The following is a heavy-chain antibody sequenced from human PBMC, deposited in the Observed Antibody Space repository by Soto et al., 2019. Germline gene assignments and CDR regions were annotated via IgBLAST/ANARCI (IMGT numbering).Heavy chain of an antibody. CDR1: GFTVSSNY. V-gene: IGHV3-53*01. Sequence: GGSLRLSCAASGFTVSSNYMSWVRQAPGKGLEWVSVIYSGGSTYYADSVKGRFTISRDNSKNTLYLQMNSLRAEDTAVYYCARVGGNGGYSGSYYFDYWGQGTLVTVSS. J-gene: IGHJ4*02. D-gene: IGHD1-26*01. CDR2: IYSGGST. CDR3: ARVGGNGGYSGSYYFDY.